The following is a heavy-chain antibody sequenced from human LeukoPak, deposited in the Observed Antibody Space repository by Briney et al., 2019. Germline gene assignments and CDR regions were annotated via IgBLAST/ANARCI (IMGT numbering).Heavy chain of an antibody. CDR2: IYHSGST. Sequence: SETLSLTCTVSGYSLSSGYYWGWIRQPPGKGLERIGSIYHSGSTYYNPSLKSRVTISVDTSKNQFSLKLSSVTAADTAVYYCAREYDSGSYDVWGQGTLVTVSS. CDR1: GYSLSSGYY. D-gene: IGHD1-26*01. J-gene: IGHJ4*02. V-gene: IGHV4-38-2*02. CDR3: AREYDSGSYDV.